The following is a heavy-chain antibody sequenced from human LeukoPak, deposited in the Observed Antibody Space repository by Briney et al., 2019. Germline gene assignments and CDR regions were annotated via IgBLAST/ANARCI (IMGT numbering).Heavy chain of an antibody. CDR2: IRTYNGDT. CDR1: GYTFTSYG. D-gene: IGHD3-10*01. CDR3: ARDRGGRARFLVRGVITD. Sequence: ASVKVSYKSSGYTFTSYGITWVRQAPGQGLEWIGWIRTYNGDTNYAQTLQDRVTMTTDTSTSTAYMELRSLRSDDTAVYYCARDRGGRARFLVRGVITDWGQGTLVTVSS. V-gene: IGHV1-18*01. J-gene: IGHJ4*02.